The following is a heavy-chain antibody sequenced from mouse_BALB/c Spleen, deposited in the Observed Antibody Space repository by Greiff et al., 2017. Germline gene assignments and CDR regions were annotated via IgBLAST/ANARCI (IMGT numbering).Heavy chain of an antibody. D-gene: IGHD1-1*02. CDR1: GFNIKDTY. Sequence: VQLQQSGAELVKPGASVKLSCTASGFNIKDTYMHWVKQRPEQGLEWIGRIDPANGNTKYDPKFQGKATITADTSSNTAYLQLSSLTSEDTAVYYCALIDYGERSAMDYWGQGTSVTVSS. J-gene: IGHJ4*01. CDR3: ALIDYGERSAMDY. V-gene: IGHV14-3*02. CDR2: IDPANGNT.